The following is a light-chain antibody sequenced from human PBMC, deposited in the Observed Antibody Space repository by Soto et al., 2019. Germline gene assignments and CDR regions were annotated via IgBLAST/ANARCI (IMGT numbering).Light chain of an antibody. Sequence: QSVLTQTASVSGSPGQSITISCTGTSSDVGGYNYVSWYQQYPGKAPKLMIYEVSNRPSGVSNRFSGSKSGNTASLTISGLQAEDEADYYCSSYTSSTSYVFGTGTKVTVL. CDR1: SSDVGGYNY. CDR3: SSYTSSTSYV. J-gene: IGLJ1*01. CDR2: EVS. V-gene: IGLV2-14*01.